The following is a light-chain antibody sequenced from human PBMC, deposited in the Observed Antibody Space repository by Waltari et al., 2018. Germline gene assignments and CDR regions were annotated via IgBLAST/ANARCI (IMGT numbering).Light chain of an antibody. CDR2: GAS. V-gene: IGKV3-15*01. J-gene: IGKJ4*01. CDR1: QSVSSS. Sequence: EIVLTQSPDTLSLSPGERATLSCRASQSVSSSLAWYQQKPGQAPRLLIYGASSRATGIPDRFSGSGSGTDFTLTISRLEPEDFAVYYCQQYSNWPLTFGGGTKVEIK. CDR3: QQYSNWPLT.